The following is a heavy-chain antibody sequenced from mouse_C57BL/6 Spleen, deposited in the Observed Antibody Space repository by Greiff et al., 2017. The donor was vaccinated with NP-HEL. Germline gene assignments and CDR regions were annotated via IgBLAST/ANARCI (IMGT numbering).Heavy chain of an antibody. Sequence: DVQLVESGGGLVKPGGSLKLSCAASGFTFSDYGMHWVRQAPEKGLEWVAYISSGSSTIYYADTVKGRFTISRDNAKNTLFLQMTSLRSEDTAMYYCASGDPFAYWGQGTLVTVSA. CDR1: GFTFSDYG. CDR3: ASGDPFAY. V-gene: IGHV5-17*01. CDR2: ISSGSSTI. J-gene: IGHJ3*01.